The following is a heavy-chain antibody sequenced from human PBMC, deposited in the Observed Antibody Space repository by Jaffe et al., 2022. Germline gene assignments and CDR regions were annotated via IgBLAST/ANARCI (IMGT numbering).Heavy chain of an antibody. CDR2: ISSSGSTI. J-gene: IGHJ3*02. CDR1: GFTFSSYE. D-gene: IGHD1-26*01. CDR3: ARDRFEWELDI. V-gene: IGHV3-48*03. Sequence: EVQLVESGGGLVQPGGSLRLSCAASGFTFSSYEMNWVRQAPGKGLEWVSYISSSGSTIYYADSVKGRFTISRDNAKNSLYLQMNSLRAEDTAVYYCARDRFEWELDIWGQGTMVTVSS.